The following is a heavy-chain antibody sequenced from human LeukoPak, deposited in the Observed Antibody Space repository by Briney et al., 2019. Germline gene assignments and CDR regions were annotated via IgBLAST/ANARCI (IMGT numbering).Heavy chain of an antibody. CDR3: ARHVGGYTRYYFDY. CDR2: IYYSGST. Sequence: SETLSLTCTVSGGSISSYYWSWIRQPPGKGLEWIGYIYYSGSTNYRPSLKSRVTISVDTSKNQFSLKLSSVTAADTAVYYCARHVGGYTRYYFDYWGQGTLVTVSS. CDR1: GGSISSYY. D-gene: IGHD3-22*01. V-gene: IGHV4-59*08. J-gene: IGHJ4*02.